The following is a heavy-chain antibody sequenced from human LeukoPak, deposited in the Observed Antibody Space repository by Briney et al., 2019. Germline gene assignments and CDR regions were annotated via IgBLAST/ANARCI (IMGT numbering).Heavy chain of an antibody. J-gene: IGHJ4*02. D-gene: IGHD3-16*01. CDR1: GFTFANYA. CDR2: ISGSGSNT. V-gene: IGHV3-23*01. CDR3: AKERGISYTYEFDY. Sequence: GGSLRLSCAASGFTFANYAMTWVRQAPGKGLDWVSLISGSGSNTYYTDSVQGRFTISRDNSRNTLYLQMSSLRAEDTAIYYCAKERGISYTYEFDYWGQGALVTVSS.